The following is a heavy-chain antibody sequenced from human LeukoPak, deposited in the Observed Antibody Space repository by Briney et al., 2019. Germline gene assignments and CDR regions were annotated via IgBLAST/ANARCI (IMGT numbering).Heavy chain of an antibody. Sequence: GGSLRLSCAASGFTFSTYAMSWVRQAPGKGLEWVSAISGDGGSTYYAGSVKGRFTISGDNPKNTLYLQMDSLRAEDTAVYYCAKRVMSASGGGFDIWGQGTMVTVSS. D-gene: IGHD2-15*01. J-gene: IGHJ3*02. CDR2: ISGDGGST. CDR1: GFTFSTYA. V-gene: IGHV3-23*01. CDR3: AKRVMSASGGGFDI.